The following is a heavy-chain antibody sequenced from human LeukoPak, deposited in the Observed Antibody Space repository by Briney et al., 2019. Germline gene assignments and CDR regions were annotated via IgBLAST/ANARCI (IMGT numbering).Heavy chain of an antibody. V-gene: IGHV3-23*01. CDR2: ISGSGGST. J-gene: IGHJ4*02. CDR3: AKGRVVLRFLEWSRSFGY. Sequence: GGSLRLSCAASGFTFSSYAMSWVRQAPGKGLEWVSAISGSGGSTYYADSVKGRFTISRDNSKNTLYLQMNSLRAEDTAVYYCAKGRVVLRFLEWSRSFGYWGQGTLVTVSS. CDR1: GFTFSSYA. D-gene: IGHD3-3*01.